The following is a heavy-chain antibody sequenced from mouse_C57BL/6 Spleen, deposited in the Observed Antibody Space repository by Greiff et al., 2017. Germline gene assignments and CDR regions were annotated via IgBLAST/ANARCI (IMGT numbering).Heavy chain of an antibody. V-gene: IGHV1-4*01. CDR3: ARYTTVVAMGAMGY. J-gene: IGHJ4*01. CDR2: INPSSGDT. CDR1: GYTFTSYT. D-gene: IGHD1-1*01. Sequence: VQLQESGAELARPGASVKMSCKASGYTFTSYTMHWVKQRPGQGLEWIGYINPSSGDTKYNQKFKGKATLTADKSSSTAYMQLSSLTSEDSAVYYGARYTTVVAMGAMGYWGQGASVTVSS.